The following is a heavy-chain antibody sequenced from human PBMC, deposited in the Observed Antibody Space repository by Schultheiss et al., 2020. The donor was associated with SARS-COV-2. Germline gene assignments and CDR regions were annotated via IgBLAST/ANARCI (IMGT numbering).Heavy chain of an antibody. CDR3: ARGEWWFDP. J-gene: IGHJ5*02. CDR1: GYTFTSYY. D-gene: IGHD2-8*01. Sequence: GESLKISCKASGYTFTSYYMHWVRQAPGQGLEWMGWINPNSGGTNYAQKFQGRVTMTRDTSISTAYMELSRLRSDDTAVYYCARGEWWFDPWGQGTLVTVSS. V-gene: IGHV1-2*02. CDR2: INPNSGGT.